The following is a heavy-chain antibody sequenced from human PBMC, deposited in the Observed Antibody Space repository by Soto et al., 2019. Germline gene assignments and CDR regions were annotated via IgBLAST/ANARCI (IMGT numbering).Heavy chain of an antibody. D-gene: IGHD5-12*01. Sequence: SQTLSLTCAISGDSVSSNTAAWNWIRSSPSRGLEWLGRTYYRSNWRHDYAVSVKSRITVNPDTSKNHFSLQLNSVTPDDTAMYYCARQDGYALYYFDSWGQGTLVTVSS. V-gene: IGHV6-1*01. CDR3: ARQDGYALYYFDS. J-gene: IGHJ4*02. CDR2: TYYRSNWRH. CDR1: GDSVSSNTAA.